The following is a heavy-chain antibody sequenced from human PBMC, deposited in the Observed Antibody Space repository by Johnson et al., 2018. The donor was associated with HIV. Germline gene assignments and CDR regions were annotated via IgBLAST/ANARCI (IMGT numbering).Heavy chain of an antibody. J-gene: IGHJ3*02. Sequence: EVQLVESGGGVVRPGRSLRLSCAASGFTFDDYGMTWVRQPPGKGLEWVSGINWNGGSTGYADSVKGRFTISRDNAKNSLYLQMNSLRAEDTALYYCAKDLPGYSSSWYGAFDIWGQGTMVTVSS. CDR3: AKDLPGYSSSWYGAFDI. CDR2: INWNGGST. CDR1: GFTFDDYG. V-gene: IGHV3-20*04. D-gene: IGHD6-13*01.